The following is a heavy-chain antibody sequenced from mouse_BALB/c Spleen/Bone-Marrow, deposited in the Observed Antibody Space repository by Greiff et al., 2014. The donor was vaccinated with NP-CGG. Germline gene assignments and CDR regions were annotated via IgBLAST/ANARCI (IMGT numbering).Heavy chain of an antibody. V-gene: IGHV1-69*01. CDR1: GYTFTDNW. D-gene: IGHD2-4*01. CDR3: ARGGHDFPLDY. Sequence: VQLQQSGAELGMPGASVKMSCKASGYTFTDNWIYWVKQRPGQGLEWIGAIDTSDSYTNYNQKFMGKASLTVDASSSTAYVQVSSLTSDDSGVYYCARGGHDFPLDYWGQGTSVTVSS. CDR2: IDTSDSYT. J-gene: IGHJ4*01.